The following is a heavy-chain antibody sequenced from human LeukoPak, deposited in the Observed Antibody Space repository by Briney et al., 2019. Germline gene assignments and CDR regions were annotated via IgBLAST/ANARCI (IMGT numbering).Heavy chain of an antibody. CDR1: GGTFSSYA. Sequence: SVKVSCKASGGTFSSYAISWVRQAPGQGLEWMGRIISILGIANYAQKFQGRVTITADKSTSTAYMELSSLRSEDTAVYYCARETALEHDAFDIWGQGTMVTVSS. J-gene: IGHJ3*02. CDR3: ARETALEHDAFDI. V-gene: IGHV1-69*04. D-gene: IGHD3-3*01. CDR2: IISILGIA.